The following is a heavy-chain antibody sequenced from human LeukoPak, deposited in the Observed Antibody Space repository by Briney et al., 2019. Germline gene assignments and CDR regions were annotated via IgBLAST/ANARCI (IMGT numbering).Heavy chain of an antibody. CDR1: GFTFSSYS. D-gene: IGHD3-16*01. J-gene: IGHJ4*02. Sequence: KPGGSLRLSCAASGFTFSSYSMNWVRQAPGKGLEWVSSISSSSSYIYYADSVKGRFTISRDNAKNSLYLQMNSLRAEDTAVYYCARCWGGPTKPLFDYWGQGTLVTVSS. V-gene: IGHV3-21*01. CDR2: ISSSSSYI. CDR3: ARCWGGPTKPLFDY.